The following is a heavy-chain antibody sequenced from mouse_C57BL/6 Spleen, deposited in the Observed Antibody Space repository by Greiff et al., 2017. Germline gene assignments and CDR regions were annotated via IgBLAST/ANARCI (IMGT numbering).Heavy chain of an antibody. CDR3: AREVYYDYDGGAY. Sequence: EVQVVESGGGLVKPGGSLKLSCAASGFTFSSYAMSWVRQTPEKRLEWVATISDGGSYTYYPDNVKGRFTISRDNAKNNLYLQMSHLKSEDTAMYDCAREVYYDYDGGAYWGQGTLVTVSA. V-gene: IGHV5-4*01. CDR1: GFTFSSYA. J-gene: IGHJ3*01. CDR2: ISDGGSYT. D-gene: IGHD2-4*01.